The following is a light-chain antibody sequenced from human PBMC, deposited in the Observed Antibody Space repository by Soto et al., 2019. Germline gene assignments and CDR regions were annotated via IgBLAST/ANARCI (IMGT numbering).Light chain of an antibody. V-gene: IGLV1-40*01. CDR1: SSNIGADYD. Sequence: QSVLTQPPSVSGAPGQGVTISCTGSSSNIGADYDVHWYQQFPGTVPKLLLYGKNNRPSGVPARFSGSKSGISASLAITGLQAEDEADYYCQSFDSRLNGYVFGTGTKVTVL. CDR3: QSFDSRLNGYV. CDR2: GKN. J-gene: IGLJ1*01.